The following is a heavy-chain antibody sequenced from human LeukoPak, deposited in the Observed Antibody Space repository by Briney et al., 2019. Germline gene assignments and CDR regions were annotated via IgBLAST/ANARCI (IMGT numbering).Heavy chain of an antibody. V-gene: IGHV3-49*03. CDR1: GFTFGDYA. D-gene: IGHD1-1*01. CDR3: TRDILQGWNDFPFDY. CDR2: IRSKAYGGTT. J-gene: IGHJ4*02. Sequence: GGSLRLSCTASGFTFGDYAMSWFRQAPGKGLEWVGFIRSKAYGGTTEYAASVKGRFTISRDDSKSIAYLQMNSLKTEDTAVYYCTRDILQGWNDFPFDYWGQGTLVTVSS.